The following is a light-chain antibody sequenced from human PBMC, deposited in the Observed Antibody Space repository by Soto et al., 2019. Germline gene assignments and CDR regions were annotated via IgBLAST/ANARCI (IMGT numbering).Light chain of an antibody. CDR3: QVWDSSSDHVV. J-gene: IGLJ2*01. V-gene: IGLV3-21*04. CDR2: YDR. Sequence: SYELTQPPSVSVAPGKTARITCGGNNIGSKSVDWYQQKPGQAPVLVIYYDRHRPSGIPERFAGSNSGNTATLTISRGEAGDEADYYCQVWDSSSDHVVFGGGTKLTVL. CDR1: NIGSKS.